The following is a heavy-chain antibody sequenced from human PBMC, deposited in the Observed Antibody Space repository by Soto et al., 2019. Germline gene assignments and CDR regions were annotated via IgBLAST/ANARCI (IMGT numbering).Heavy chain of an antibody. CDR3: APDGDRRMSKTPYFYKRMDV. CDR1: GGSLGSYY. J-gene: IGHJ6*02. CDR2: VFYTGRA. V-gene: IGHV4-59*03. Sequence: PSETLSLTCTVSGGSLGSYYWSWIRQPPGKGLEWIGYVFYTGRANYNASLKSRVSISLYTSNYQFSLKLSPVTAADPAVYYCAPDGDRRMSKTPYFYKRMDVWGPGPKVNVSS. D-gene: IGHD2-21*02.